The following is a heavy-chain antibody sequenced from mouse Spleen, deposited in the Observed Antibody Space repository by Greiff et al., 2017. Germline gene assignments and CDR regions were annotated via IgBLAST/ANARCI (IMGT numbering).Heavy chain of an antibody. Sequence: VQLQQSGAELVRPGASVKLSCTASGFNIKDDYMHWVKQRPEQGLEWIGWIDPENGDTEYASKFQGKATITADTSSNTAYLQLSSLTSEDTAVYYCTRDYGPYWGQGTLVTVSA. CDR3: TRDYGPY. J-gene: IGHJ3*01. D-gene: IGHD1-1*01. V-gene: IGHV14-4*01. CDR2: IDPENGDT. CDR1: GFNIKDDY.